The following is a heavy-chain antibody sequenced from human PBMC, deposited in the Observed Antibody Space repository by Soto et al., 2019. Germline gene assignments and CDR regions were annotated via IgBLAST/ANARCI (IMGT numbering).Heavy chain of an antibody. CDR1: GGTFSSYA. J-gene: IGHJ6*02. Sequence: QVQLVQSGAEVKKPGSSVKVSCKASGGTFSSYAISWVRQAPGQGLEWMGGIIPIFGTANYAQKFQGRVTITADESTSTAYMALSSLRSEDTAVYYCARKAVAGRGEYYYYGMDGWGQGTTVTVSS. CDR3: ARKAVAGRGEYYYYGMDG. V-gene: IGHV1-69*01. D-gene: IGHD6-19*01. CDR2: IIPIFGTA.